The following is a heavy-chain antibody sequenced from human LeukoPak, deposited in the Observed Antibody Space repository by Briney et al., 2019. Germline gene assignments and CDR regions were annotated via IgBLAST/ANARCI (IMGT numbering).Heavy chain of an antibody. CDR2: INPTGGST. CDR3: ARGGNPIWYYYMDV. V-gene: IGHV1-46*01. Sequence: GASVTVSFKASGYTFTRYYMHWVRQAPGQGLEWMGLINPTGGSTGYAQKIQGRVTMTSDTSISTGYMELSSLSSDDTDVYYYARGGNPIWYYYMDVWGKGTTVTVSS. J-gene: IGHJ6*03. CDR1: GYTFTRYY. D-gene: IGHD1-14*01.